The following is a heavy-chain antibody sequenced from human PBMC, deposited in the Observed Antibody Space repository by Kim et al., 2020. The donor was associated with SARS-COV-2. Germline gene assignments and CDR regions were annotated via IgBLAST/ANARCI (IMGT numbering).Heavy chain of an antibody. V-gene: IGHV4-34*01. D-gene: IGHD4-4*01. CDR1: GGSFSGYY. Sequence: SETLSLTCAVYGGSFSGYYWSWIRQPPGKGLEWIGEINHSGSTNYNPSLKSRVTISVDTSKNQFSLKLSSVTAADTAVYYCARVGLDYSNSDYFDYWGQGTLVTVSS. CDR2: INHSGST. J-gene: IGHJ4*02. CDR3: ARVGLDYSNSDYFDY.